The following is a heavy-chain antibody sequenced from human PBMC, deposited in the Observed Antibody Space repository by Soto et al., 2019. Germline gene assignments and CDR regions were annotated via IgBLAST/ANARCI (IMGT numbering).Heavy chain of an antibody. D-gene: IGHD1-1*01. CDR3: ARDRQYKAYYYYGMDV. J-gene: IGHJ6*02. V-gene: IGHV3-48*01. CDR2: ISSSSSTI. CDR1: GFTFSSYS. Sequence: GGSLRLSCAASGFTFSSYSMNWVRQAPGKGLEWVSYISSSSSTIYYADSVKGRFTISRDNAKNSLYLQMNSLRGEDTAVYYCARDRQYKAYYYYGMDVWGQGTTVTVSS.